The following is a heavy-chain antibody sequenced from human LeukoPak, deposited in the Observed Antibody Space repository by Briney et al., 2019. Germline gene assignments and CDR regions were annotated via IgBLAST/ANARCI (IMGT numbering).Heavy chain of an antibody. J-gene: IGHJ4*02. Sequence: PGGSLRLSCAASGFTFSDYYMSWIRQAPGKGVEWVSYISRSSSFTNYADSVKGRFTISRDNVKNSVYLQMNSLSAKDTAVYYCARFDSGSHGVFDSWGQGTLVTVSS. CDR2: ISRSSSFT. V-gene: IGHV3-11*03. CDR1: GFTFSDYY. D-gene: IGHD3-10*01. CDR3: ARFDSGSHGVFDS.